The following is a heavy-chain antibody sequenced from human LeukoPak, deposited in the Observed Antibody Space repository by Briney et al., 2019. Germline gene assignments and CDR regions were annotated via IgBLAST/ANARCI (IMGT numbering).Heavy chain of an antibody. CDR1: GFTFSSYE. D-gene: IGHD6-19*01. CDR2: ISSSGSIT. V-gene: IGHV3-48*03. J-gene: IGHJ6*03. CDR3: ARYGGAVAGNMDV. Sequence: GGSLRLSCAASGFTFSSYEMNWVRQAPGKGLEWVSYISSSGSITYYADSVKGRFTISRDNAKNSLYLQMNSLRAEDTAVYYCARYGGAVAGNMDVWGKGTTVTVSS.